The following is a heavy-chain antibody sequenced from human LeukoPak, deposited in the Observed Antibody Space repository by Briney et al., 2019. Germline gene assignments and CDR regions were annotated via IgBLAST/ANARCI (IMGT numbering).Heavy chain of an antibody. Sequence: GASVKVSCKASGYTFTAYYIHWVRQAPGQGLEWMGRINPNSGGTSYAQKFQGRVTMTRDTSISTAYMELSRLRSDDTVVYYCAIAGGGSDALDIWGQWTMVTVSS. D-gene: IGHD2-15*01. CDR1: GYTFTAYY. CDR3: AIAGGGSDALDI. V-gene: IGHV1-2*05. CDR2: INPNSGGT. J-gene: IGHJ3*02.